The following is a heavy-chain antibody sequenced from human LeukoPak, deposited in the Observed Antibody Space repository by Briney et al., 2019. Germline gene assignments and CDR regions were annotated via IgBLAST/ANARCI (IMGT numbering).Heavy chain of an antibody. CDR2: IYYSGST. V-gene: IGHV4-59*08. D-gene: IGHD5-18*01. CDR1: GGSISSYY. CDR3: AGGAYSYGYVDY. Sequence: SETLSLTCTVSGGSISSYYWSWIRQPPGKGLEWIGYIYYSGSTNYNPSLKSRVTISVDTSKNQFSLKLSSVTAADTAVYYCAGGAYSYGYVDYWGQGTLVTVSS. J-gene: IGHJ4*02.